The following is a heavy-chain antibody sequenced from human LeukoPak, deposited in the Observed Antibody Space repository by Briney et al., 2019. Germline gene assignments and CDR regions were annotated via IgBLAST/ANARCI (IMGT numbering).Heavy chain of an antibody. D-gene: IGHD2-15*01. CDR1: GFTFSSYA. CDR3: ALYCSCGRWYPPALDF. Sequence: GGSLRLSCAASGFTFSSYAMSWVRQAPGKGLEWVSAISGSGGSTYYADSVKGRFTISRDNSKNTLYLQMNSLRAEDTAVYYCALYCSCGRWYPPALDFWGQGTLVTVSS. CDR2: ISGSGGST. V-gene: IGHV3-23*01. J-gene: IGHJ4*02.